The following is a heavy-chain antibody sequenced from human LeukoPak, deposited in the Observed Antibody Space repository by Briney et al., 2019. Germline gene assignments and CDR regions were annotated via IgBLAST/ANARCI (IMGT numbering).Heavy chain of an antibody. Sequence: PSDTLSLTCAVSGYSISSSNWWGWIWQPPGKGLEWLGYIYYSGNTYYNPSLKSRVTMSVDTSKNQFSLKLSSVTAVDTAVYYCARVWFGGYAMDVWGQGTTITVSS. CDR2: IYYSGNT. CDR1: GYSISSSNW. V-gene: IGHV4-28*03. D-gene: IGHD3-10*01. J-gene: IGHJ6*02. CDR3: ARVWFGGYAMDV.